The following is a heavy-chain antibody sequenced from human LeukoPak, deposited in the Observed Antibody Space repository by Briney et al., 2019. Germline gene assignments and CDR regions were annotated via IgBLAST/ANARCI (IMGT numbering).Heavy chain of an antibody. CDR3: AREAGYYGSGFYYFDY. J-gene: IGHJ4*02. CDR2: IYHSGST. D-gene: IGHD3-10*01. CDR1: GYSISSGYY. V-gene: IGHV4-38-2*02. Sequence: SETLSLTCAVSGYSISSGYYWGWIRQPPGKGLEWIGSIYHSGSTYYNPSLKSRVTISVDTSKNQFSLKLSSVTAADTAVYYCAREAGYYGSGFYYFDYWGQGTLSPSPQ.